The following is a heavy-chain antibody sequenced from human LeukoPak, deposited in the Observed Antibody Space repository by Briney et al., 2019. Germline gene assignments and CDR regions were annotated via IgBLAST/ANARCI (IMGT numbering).Heavy chain of an antibody. J-gene: IGHJ4*02. CDR2: ISYDGSNE. CDR1: GFTFSRYG. CDR3: ARDRSSYYFDY. Sequence: PGRSLRLSCAASGFTFSRYGVHWVRQAPGKGLEWVAVISYDGSNEYYADSVKGRFTISRDNSKNTLYLQMNSLRAEDTAVYYCARDRSSYYFDYWGQGTLVTVSS. V-gene: IGHV3-30*03.